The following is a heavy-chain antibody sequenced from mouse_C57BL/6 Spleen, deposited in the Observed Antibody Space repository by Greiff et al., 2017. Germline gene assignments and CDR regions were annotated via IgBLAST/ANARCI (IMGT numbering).Heavy chain of an antibody. V-gene: IGHV5-17*01. J-gene: IGHJ4*01. Sequence: EVKLMESGGGLVKPGGSLKLSCAASGFTFSDYGMHWVRQAPEKGLEWVAYISSGSSTIYYADTVKGRFTISRDNAKNTLFLQMTSLSSEDTAMYYGARPIVTTHYYAMDYWGQGTSVTVSS. CDR3: ARPIVTTHYYAMDY. D-gene: IGHD2-5*01. CDR1: GFTFSDYG. CDR2: ISSGSSTI.